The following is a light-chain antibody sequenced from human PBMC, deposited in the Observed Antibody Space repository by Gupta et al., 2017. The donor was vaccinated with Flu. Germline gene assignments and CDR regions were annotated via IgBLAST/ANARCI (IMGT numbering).Light chain of an antibody. V-gene: IGKV1-5*03. CDR2: KAS. CDR1: QSASSW. J-gene: IGKJ5*01. Sequence: DIQMTQSPSTLSASVGDRVTITCRASQSASSWLAWYQQKPGTAPKLLIYKASSLQGGVPSRFSGSGSGTEFTLTISSLQPDDFATYYCQQYNSYSPITFGQGTRLEIK. CDR3: QQYNSYSPIT.